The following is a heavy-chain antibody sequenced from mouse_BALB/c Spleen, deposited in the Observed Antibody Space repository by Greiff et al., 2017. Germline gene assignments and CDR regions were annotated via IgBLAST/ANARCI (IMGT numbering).Heavy chain of an antibody. CDR3: ARALYLYYAMDY. CDR1: GYTFSSYW. J-gene: IGHJ4*01. V-gene: IGHV1-9*01. CDR2: ILPGSGST. Sequence: QVQLKESGAELMKPGASVKISCKATGYTFSSYWIEWVKQRPGHGLEWIGEILPGSGSTNYNEKFKGKATFTADTSSNTAYMQLSSLTSEDSAVYYCARALYLYYAMDYWGQGTSVTVSS. D-gene: IGHD5-5*01.